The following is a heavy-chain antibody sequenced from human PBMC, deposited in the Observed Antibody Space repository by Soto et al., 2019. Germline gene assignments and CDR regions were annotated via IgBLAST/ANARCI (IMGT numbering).Heavy chain of an antibody. J-gene: IGHJ4*02. Sequence: GGSLRLSCAASGFTFSDYYMSWIRQSPGKGLEWVSYISSSGSTIYYADSVKGRFTISRDNAKNSLYLQMNSLRAEDTAVYYCARDSADIVVVPAAANFDYWGQGTLVTVSS. CDR1: GFTFSDYY. V-gene: IGHV3-11*01. CDR2: ISSSGSTI. CDR3: ARDSADIVVVPAAANFDY. D-gene: IGHD2-2*01.